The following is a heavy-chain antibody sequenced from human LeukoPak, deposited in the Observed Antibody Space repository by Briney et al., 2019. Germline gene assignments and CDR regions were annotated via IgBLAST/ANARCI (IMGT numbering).Heavy chain of an antibody. Sequence: EGSLRLSCAASGFTFSSYAMSWVRQAPGKGLEWVSAISGSGGSTYYADSVKGRFTISRDNAKSTLYLEMNSLRAEETAVYYCASGSHFDYWGQGTLVTVSS. CDR2: ISGSGGST. CDR3: ASGSHFDY. J-gene: IGHJ4*02. V-gene: IGHV3-23*01. D-gene: IGHD3-10*01. CDR1: GFTFSSYA.